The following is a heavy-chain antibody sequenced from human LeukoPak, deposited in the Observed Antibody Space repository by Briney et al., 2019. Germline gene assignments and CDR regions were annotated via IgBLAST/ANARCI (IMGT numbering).Heavy chain of an antibody. CDR3: ARGYYDRSGYYLDY. Sequence: SETLSLTCTVSGGSVSSGSYYWSWIRQPPGKGLEWIGYIYYSGSTNYNPSLKSRVTISVDTSENQFSLKLGSVTAADTAVYYCARGYYDRSGYYLDYWGQGTLVTVSS. D-gene: IGHD3-22*01. CDR2: IYYSGST. V-gene: IGHV4-61*01. CDR1: GGSVSSGSYY. J-gene: IGHJ4*02.